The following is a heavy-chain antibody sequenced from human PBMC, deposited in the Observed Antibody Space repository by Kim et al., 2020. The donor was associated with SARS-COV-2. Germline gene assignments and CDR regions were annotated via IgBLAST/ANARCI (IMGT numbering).Heavy chain of an antibody. CDR1: GFTVRNNY. CDR2: LYSGGDI. J-gene: IGHJ4*02. D-gene: IGHD6-19*01. CDR3: ARGSTTGWYGFDY. V-gene: IGHV3-53*01. Sequence: GGSLRLSCAASGFTVRNNYMNWIRQVPGKGLEWVAVLYSGGDIYYADSVRGRFTISRDESKNTVDLQMNGLTVDDTALYYCARGSTTGWYGFDYWGQGTLVTVS.